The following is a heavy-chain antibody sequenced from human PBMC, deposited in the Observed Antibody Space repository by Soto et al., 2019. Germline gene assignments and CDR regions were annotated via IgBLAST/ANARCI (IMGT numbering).Heavy chain of an antibody. Sequence: QVQLQESGPGLVKPSETLSLTCTVSGGSISSYYWSWIRQPPGQGLEWIGYIYYSGSTNYNPSLKSRVTITSDTSKNHLSLKLSSVTASHTAVYYCARRRAGYDMLTGHFDYWGQGTLVTVSS. D-gene: IGHD3-9*01. V-gene: IGHV4-59*08. CDR1: GGSISSYY. CDR2: IYYSGST. J-gene: IGHJ4*02. CDR3: ARRRAGYDMLTGHFDY.